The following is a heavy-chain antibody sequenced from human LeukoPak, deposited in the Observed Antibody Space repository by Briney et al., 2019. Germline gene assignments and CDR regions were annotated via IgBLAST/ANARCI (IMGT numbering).Heavy chain of an antibody. CDR3: AKDMAYDSSGYYLAVYFQH. D-gene: IGHD3-22*01. CDR2: ISGDGGST. Sequence: PGGSLRLSCAASGFTFDDYAMHWVRQAPGKGLEWVSLISGDGGSTYYADSVKGRFTISRDNSKNSLYLQMNSPRTEDTALYYCAKDMAYDSSGYYLAVYFQHWGQGTLVTVSS. V-gene: IGHV3-43*02. CDR1: GFTFDDYA. J-gene: IGHJ1*01.